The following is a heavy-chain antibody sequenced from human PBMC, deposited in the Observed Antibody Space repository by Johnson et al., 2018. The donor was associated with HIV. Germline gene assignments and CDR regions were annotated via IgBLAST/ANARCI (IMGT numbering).Heavy chain of an antibody. Sequence: QVQLVESGGGLVKPGGSLRLSCAASGFTFSDYYMTWIRQAPGKGLEWISYISWSGRTIYYADSVKGRFTISRDNAKNSLYLQMNSLRAEDTAVYYCARERIAAHDAFDIWGQGTMVTVSS. V-gene: IGHV3-11*04. CDR1: GFTFSDYY. CDR2: ISWSGRTI. CDR3: ARERIAAHDAFDI. D-gene: IGHD6-6*01. J-gene: IGHJ3*02.